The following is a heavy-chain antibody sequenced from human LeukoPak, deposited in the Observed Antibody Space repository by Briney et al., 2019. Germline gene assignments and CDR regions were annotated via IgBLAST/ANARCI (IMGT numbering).Heavy chain of an antibody. D-gene: IGHD2-2*01. Sequence: ASVKVSCKASGYTFTSYAMNWVRQAPGQGLEWMGWINTNTGNPTYAQGFTGRFVFSLDTSVSTAYLQISSLKAEDTAVYYCARPVVPAAPDGVYYYYYMDVWGKGTTVTVSS. CDR2: INTNTGNP. V-gene: IGHV7-4-1*02. CDR1: GYTFTSYA. CDR3: ARPVVPAAPDGVYYYYYMDV. J-gene: IGHJ6*03.